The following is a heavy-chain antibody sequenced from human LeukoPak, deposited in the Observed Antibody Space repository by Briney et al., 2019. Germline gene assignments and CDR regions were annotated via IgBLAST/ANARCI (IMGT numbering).Heavy chain of an antibody. V-gene: IGHV3-48*01. CDR1: GFTFNTYS. CDR2: ITSSSSTM. CDR3: ARDVKSYTSGASYFDY. Sequence: GGSLRLSSAASGFTFNTYSMNWVRQAPGQGLEWVSYITSSSSTMFYADSVRGRFTISSDNAKNSLYLQMNSLRAEDTAVYYCARDVKSYTSGASYFDYWGQGTLVTVSS. D-gene: IGHD6-19*01. J-gene: IGHJ4*02.